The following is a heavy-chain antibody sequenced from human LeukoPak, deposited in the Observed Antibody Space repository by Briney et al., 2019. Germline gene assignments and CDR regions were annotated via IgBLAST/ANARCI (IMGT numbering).Heavy chain of an antibody. CDR2: IYTGGSP. CDR3: ARHGAPRSFDV. D-gene: IGHD3-16*01. J-gene: IGHJ3*01. CDR1: DDSIRSYH. V-gene: IGHV4-4*09. Sequence: SETLSLTCTVSDDSIRSYHWSWIRQPPGKGLEWIGYIYTGGSPKYNPSLKSRVTISVDASKNQFSLRLSSVTAADTAVYYCARHGAPRSFDVWGQGTMVTVSS.